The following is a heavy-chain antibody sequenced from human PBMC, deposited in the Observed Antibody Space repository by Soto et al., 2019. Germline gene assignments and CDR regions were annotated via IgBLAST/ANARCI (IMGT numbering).Heavy chain of an antibody. CDR3: ARSMHYYYGMDV. CDR1: GDSVSSNSAA. D-gene: IGHD2-8*01. CDR2: TYHRSKWYN. Sequence: SQTLSLTCAISGDSVSSNSAALNWIRQSPSRGLEWLGRTYHRSKWYNDYAVSVKSRITINPDTSKNQFSLQLYSVTPEDTAVYYCARSMHYYYGMDVWGQGTTVTV. V-gene: IGHV6-1*01. J-gene: IGHJ6*02.